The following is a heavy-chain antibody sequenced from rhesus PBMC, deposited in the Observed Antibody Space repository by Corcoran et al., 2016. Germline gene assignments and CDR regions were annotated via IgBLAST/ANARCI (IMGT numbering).Heavy chain of an antibody. J-gene: IGHJ4*01. CDR2: ITCSGST. V-gene: IGHV4-122*02. D-gene: IGHD6-31*01. Sequence: QVQLQESGPGLVKPSETLSLTCAVSGGSISSGYYYWSWIRQPPAKVLVWIRSITCSGSTSYNPSLKSQLTISRDTSTNQFSLKLSSGPAAVTAVYYCTSDPRGSGWFDYWGQGVLVTVSS. CDR3: TSDPRGSGWFDY. CDR1: GGSISSGYYY.